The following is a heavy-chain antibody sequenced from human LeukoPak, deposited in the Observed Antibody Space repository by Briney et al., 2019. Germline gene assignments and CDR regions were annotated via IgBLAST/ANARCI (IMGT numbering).Heavy chain of an antibody. Sequence: PSETLSLTCTVAGGSISSSSYYWGWIRQPPGKGLEWIGTIYYSGTTYYKPSLTGRVTISVDASKNQFSLKLSSVTAADTAVYYCARGYSYGGSYFDYWGQGTLVTVSS. CDR2: IYYSGTT. CDR1: GGSISSSSYY. CDR3: ARGYSYGGSYFDY. D-gene: IGHD5-18*01. V-gene: IGHV4-39*01. J-gene: IGHJ4*02.